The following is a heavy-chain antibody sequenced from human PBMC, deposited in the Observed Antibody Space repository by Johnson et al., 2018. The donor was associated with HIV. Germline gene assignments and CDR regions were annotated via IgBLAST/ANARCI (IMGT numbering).Heavy chain of an antibody. V-gene: IGHV3-11*04. J-gene: IGHJ3*02. CDR2: ISSSGSTI. CDR3: ASQYCGGDCYAFDI. CDR1: GFTFSDYY. D-gene: IGHD2-21*01. Sequence: QVQLVESGGGVVRPGGSLRLSCAASGFTFSDYYMSWIRQAPGKGLEWVSYISSSGSTIYYADSVKGRFTISRDNAKNSLYMQMNSLRAEDTAVYYCASQYCGGDCYAFDIWGQGTMVTVSS.